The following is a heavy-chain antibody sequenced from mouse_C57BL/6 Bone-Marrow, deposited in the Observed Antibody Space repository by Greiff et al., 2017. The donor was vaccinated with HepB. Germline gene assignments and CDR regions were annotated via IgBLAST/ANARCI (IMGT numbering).Heavy chain of an antibody. V-gene: IGHV1-81*01. CDR2: IYPRSGNT. CDR3: ASGGGSYLAWFAY. CDR1: GYTFTSYG. Sequence: QVQLQQSGAELARPGASVKLSCKASGYTFTSYGISWVKQRTGQGLEWIGEIYPRSGNTYYNEKFKGKATLTADKSSSTAYMELRSLTSEDSAVYFCASGGGSYLAWFAYWGQGTLVTVSA. D-gene: IGHD1-1*02. J-gene: IGHJ3*01.